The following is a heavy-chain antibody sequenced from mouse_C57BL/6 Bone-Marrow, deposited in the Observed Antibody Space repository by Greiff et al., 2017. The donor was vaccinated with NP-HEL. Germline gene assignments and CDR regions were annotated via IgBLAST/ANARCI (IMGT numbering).Heavy chain of an antibody. D-gene: IGHD2-4*01. CDR3: VRDEDYDYDSWFAY. V-gene: IGHV10-3*01. CDR2: IRSKSSNYAT. CDR1: GFTFNTYA. Sequence: DVQLVESGGGLVQPKGSLKLSCAASGFTFNTYAMHWVRQAPGKGLEWVARIRSKSSNYATYYADSVKDRFTISRDDSQSMLYLQMNNLKTEDTAMYYCVRDEDYDYDSWFAYWGQGTLVTVSA. J-gene: IGHJ3*01.